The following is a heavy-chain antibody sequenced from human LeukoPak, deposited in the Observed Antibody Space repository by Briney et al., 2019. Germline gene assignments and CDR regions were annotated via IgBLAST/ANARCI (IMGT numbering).Heavy chain of an antibody. CDR3: TTEIRRDWFDP. V-gene: IGHV3-15*01. D-gene: IGHD3-16*01. Sequence: GGSLRLSCAASGFTFSNAWMSWVRQAPGKGLEWVGRIKSKTDGGTTDYAAPVKGRFTISSDDSKNTLYLQMNSLKTEDTAVYYCTTEIRRDWFDPWGQGTLVTVSS. CDR2: IKSKTDGGTT. CDR1: GFTFSNAW. J-gene: IGHJ5*02.